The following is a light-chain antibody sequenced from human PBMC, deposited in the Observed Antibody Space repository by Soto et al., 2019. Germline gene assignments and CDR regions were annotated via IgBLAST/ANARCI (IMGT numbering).Light chain of an antibody. CDR3: QYNNWPPRT. J-gene: IGKJ1*01. V-gene: IGKV3-15*01. Sequence: EIVMTQSPATLSVSPGERATLSCRASQSVSSNLAWYQQKPGQAPRLLIYGASARATGIPARFSGSGSGTDSTLTISRLQYEHFAVYSCQYNNWPPRTFGQGTKVEIQ. CDR2: GAS. CDR1: QSVSSN.